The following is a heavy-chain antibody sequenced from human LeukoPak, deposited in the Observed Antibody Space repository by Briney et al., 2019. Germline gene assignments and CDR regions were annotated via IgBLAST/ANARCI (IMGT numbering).Heavy chain of an antibody. V-gene: IGHV4-39*07. J-gene: IGHJ6*03. CDR1: GGSISSYY. CDR3: ARDHLVSDDFWSGSDYYYYMDV. D-gene: IGHD3-3*01. Sequence: SETLSLTCTVSGGSISSYYWSWIRQPPGKGLEWIGSIYYSGSTYYNPSLKSRVTISVDTSKNQFSLKLSSVTAADTAVYYCARDHLVSDDFWSGSDYYYYMDVWGKGTTVTVSS. CDR2: IYYSGST.